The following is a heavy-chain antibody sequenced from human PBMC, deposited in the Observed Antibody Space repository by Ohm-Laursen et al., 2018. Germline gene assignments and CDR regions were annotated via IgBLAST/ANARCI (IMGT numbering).Heavy chain of an antibody. CDR3: AREMRGMYHDRSGNYMSPGPDY. J-gene: IGHJ4*02. V-gene: IGHV3-23*01. D-gene: IGHD3-22*01. Sequence: SLRLSCSASGFTFSISGMTWVRQAPGKGLEWVSGISVSGSSTDYADSVKGRFTISRDNSKNTLYLQMNSLRAEDTAVYYCAREMRGMYHDRSGNYMSPGPDYWGQGTLVTVSS. CDR1: GFTFSISG. CDR2: ISVSGSST.